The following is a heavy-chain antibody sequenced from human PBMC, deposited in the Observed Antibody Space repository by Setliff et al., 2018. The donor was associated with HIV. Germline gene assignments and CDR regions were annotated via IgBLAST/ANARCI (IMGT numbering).Heavy chain of an antibody. CDR1: GFTFSYYT. J-gene: IGHJ4*02. CDR2: ISYDGNSQ. Sequence: GGSLRLSCAASGFTFSYYTMHWIRQTPDNGLEWVAVISYDGNSQYYADSVKGRFTLSRDNAKNSIHLQMNSLRAEDTAVYYCARNPRPIAAAGFDLDYWGQGTMVTVSS. CDR3: ARNPRPIAAAGFDLDY. V-gene: IGHV3-30*04. D-gene: IGHD6-13*01.